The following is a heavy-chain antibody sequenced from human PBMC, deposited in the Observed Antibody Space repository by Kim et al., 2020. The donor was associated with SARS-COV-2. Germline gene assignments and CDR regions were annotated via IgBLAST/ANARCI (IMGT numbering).Heavy chain of an antibody. V-gene: IGHV3-15*01. CDR3: TTAGRYSSGLPAFFQY. CDR2: IKAKTDGETK. J-gene: IGHJ1*01. Sequence: GGSLRLSCAASGFTFTNAWMNWVRQAPGKGVEWVGRIKAKTDGETKHYAASVKGRFTISRDDSKSTLYLQMDSLKTEDTAVYYCTTAGRYSSGLPAFFQYWGQGTLVPVSS. CDR1: GFTFTNAW. D-gene: IGHD6-19*01.